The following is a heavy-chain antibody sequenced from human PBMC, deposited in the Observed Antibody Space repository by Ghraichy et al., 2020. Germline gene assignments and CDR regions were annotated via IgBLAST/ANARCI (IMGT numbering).Heavy chain of an antibody. D-gene: IGHD3-10*01. J-gene: IGHJ6*02. V-gene: IGHV3-73*01. CDR2: IRSKANSYAT. CDR3: TIPLTMVRGEGLYYYYYGMDV. Sequence: LSLTCAASGFTFSGSAMHWVRQASGKGLEWVGRIRSKANSYATAYAASVKGRFTISRDDSKNTAYLQMNSLKTEDTAVYYCTIPLTMVRGEGLYYYYYGMDVWGQGTTVTVSS. CDR1: GFTFSGSA.